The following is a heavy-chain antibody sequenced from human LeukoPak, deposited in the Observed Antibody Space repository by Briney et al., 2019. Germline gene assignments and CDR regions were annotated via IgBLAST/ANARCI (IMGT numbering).Heavy chain of an antibody. CDR3: ARDNYNWMFDF. CDR2: INPNSGDT. CDR1: GYIFTDYY. J-gene: IGHJ4*02. Sequence: ASVKVSCKASGYIFTDYYIHWVRQAPGQGPEWMGWINPNSGDTNSAPRFQGRVTLTRDTSISTAYMELSRLRPDDTAVYYCARDNYNWMFDFWRQGPLVTVSS. D-gene: IGHD1-20*01. V-gene: IGHV1-2*02.